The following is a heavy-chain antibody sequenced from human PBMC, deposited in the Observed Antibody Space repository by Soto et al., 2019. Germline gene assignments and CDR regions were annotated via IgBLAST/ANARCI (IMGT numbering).Heavy chain of an antibody. CDR2: IYYSGST. Sequence: SGTLSLTCTISSTPVSSSTYTWGWIRQPPGKGLEWIGSIYYSGSTYYNPSLNSRVTVSVDTSKNQFSLKVTFVTAADTAVYYCARLHGYCISSSCHGHYAMDVWGQGTTVT. CDR1: STPVSSSTYT. V-gene: IGHV4-39*01. J-gene: IGHJ6*02. CDR3: ARLHGYCISSSCHGHYAMDV. D-gene: IGHD2-2*01.